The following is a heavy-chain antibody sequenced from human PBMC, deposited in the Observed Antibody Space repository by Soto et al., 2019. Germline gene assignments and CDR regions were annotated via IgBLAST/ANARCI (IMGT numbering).Heavy chain of an antibody. Sequence: QVQLQESGPGLVRPSETLSLTCTVSGGSVTTGSYNWSWLRRPPGKGLEWIGNIFFTGITHYNPSLINRVTMSVDTSKDQFSLTVASVTAADTVVYYCARDGNGMDVCGQGATV. CDR2: IFFTGIT. D-gene: IGHD1-26*01. CDR1: GGSVTTGSYN. V-gene: IGHV4-61*01. CDR3: ARDGNGMDV. J-gene: IGHJ6*02.